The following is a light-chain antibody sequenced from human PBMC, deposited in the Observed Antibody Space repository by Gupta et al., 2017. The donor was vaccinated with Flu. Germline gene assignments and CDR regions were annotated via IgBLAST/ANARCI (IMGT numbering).Light chain of an antibody. V-gene: IGLV1-44*01. Sequence: QSVLTQPPSASGTPGQRVTISCSGSRSNIGSKTVNWYQQLPGTAPKLLIYSTDQRPSRVPDRFSGPKSGPSASLAISGLQSEDEADYYCAAWDDSLNGYVFGSGTKVTVL. J-gene: IGLJ1*01. CDR2: STD. CDR1: RSNIGSKT. CDR3: AAWDDSLNGYV.